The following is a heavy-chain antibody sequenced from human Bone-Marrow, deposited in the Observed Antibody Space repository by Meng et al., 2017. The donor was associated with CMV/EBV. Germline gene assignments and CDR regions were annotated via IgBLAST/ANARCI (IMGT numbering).Heavy chain of an antibody. Sequence: SETLSLTCTVSGGTISSYYWSWIRQPPGKGLEWIGYIYYSGSTNYNPSLKSRVTISVDTSKNQFSLKLRSVTAADTAVYYCARCKSSWYGWFDPWGQGTLVTVSS. D-gene: IGHD6-13*01. V-gene: IGHV4-59*01. CDR3: ARCKSSWYGWFDP. CDR2: IYYSGST. CDR1: GGTISSYY. J-gene: IGHJ5*02.